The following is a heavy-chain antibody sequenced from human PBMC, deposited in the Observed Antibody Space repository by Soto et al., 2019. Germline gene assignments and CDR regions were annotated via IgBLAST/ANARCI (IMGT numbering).Heavy chain of an antibody. CDR2: IDPRGGSK. D-gene: IGHD7-27*01. J-gene: IGHJ3*02. CDR1: GIAFRTYS. CDR3: ARDKLTGDYREAFDI. V-gene: IGHV3-48*02. Sequence: EAQLVASGGGLVQPGGSLRLSCAASGIAFRTYSMSWVRQAPGKGLEWISYIDPRGGSKYYADYVKGRFVISRDNAENALYLQMNSLRDEDTALYFCARDKLTGDYREAFDIWGQGTMVTVSS.